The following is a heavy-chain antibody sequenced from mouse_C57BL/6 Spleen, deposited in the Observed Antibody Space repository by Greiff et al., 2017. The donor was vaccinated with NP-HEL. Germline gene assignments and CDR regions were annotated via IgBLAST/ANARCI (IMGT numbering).Heavy chain of an antibody. CDR3: ARTIYYGSSYWYFDV. Sequence: QVQLKESGAELVRPGASVKLSCKASGYTFTSYGISWVKQRPGQGLEWIGEIYPRSGSTYYNEKFKGKATLTADTSSSTAYMGLRSLTSEDSAVYFCARTIYYGSSYWYFDVWGTVTTVTVSS. CDR2: IYPRSGST. CDR1: GYTFTSYG. D-gene: IGHD1-1*01. V-gene: IGHV1-81*01. J-gene: IGHJ1*03.